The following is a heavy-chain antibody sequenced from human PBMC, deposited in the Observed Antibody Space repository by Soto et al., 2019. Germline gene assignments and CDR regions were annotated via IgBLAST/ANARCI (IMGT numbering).Heavy chain of an antibody. J-gene: IGHJ3*02. V-gene: IGHV4-59*01. CDR3: ARDGGMVGAEGAFDI. CDR1: GGPISTYC. D-gene: IGHD1-26*01. Sequence: PSETLSLTCTVSGGPISTYCWSWIRRPPGKGLEWIGYIYDSGSTNNNPSLKSRVTISVDTSKNQFSLKLSSVTAADTAVYCCARDGGMVGAEGAFDIWGQGTMVTVSS. CDR2: IYDSGST.